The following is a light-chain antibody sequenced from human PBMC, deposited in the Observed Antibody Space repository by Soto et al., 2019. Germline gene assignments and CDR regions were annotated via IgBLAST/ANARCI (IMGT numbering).Light chain of an antibody. Sequence: SYELTQPPSVSVAPGKTATVSCGGDKIGKKSVHWYQQKPGQAPVVVIYYGSDRPSGIPERFSGSNSGNMATLTISSVEAGDEADYYCQVWDSRADHATFGGGTQLTVL. V-gene: IGLV3-21*04. J-gene: IGLJ2*01. CDR3: QVWDSRADHAT. CDR2: YGS. CDR1: KIGKKS.